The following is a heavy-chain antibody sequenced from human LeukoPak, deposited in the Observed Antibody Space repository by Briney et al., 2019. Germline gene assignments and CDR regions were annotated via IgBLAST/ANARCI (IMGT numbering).Heavy chain of an antibody. Sequence: SETLSLTCTVSGGSISSYYWSWLRQPPGKGLEWIGYIYYSGSTNYNPSLKSRVTISVDTSKNQFSLKLSSVTAADTAVYYCARSGIAVADPPDYWGQGTLVTVSS. D-gene: IGHD6-19*01. CDR1: GGSISSYY. CDR3: ARSGIAVADPPDY. V-gene: IGHV4-59*01. J-gene: IGHJ4*02. CDR2: IYYSGST.